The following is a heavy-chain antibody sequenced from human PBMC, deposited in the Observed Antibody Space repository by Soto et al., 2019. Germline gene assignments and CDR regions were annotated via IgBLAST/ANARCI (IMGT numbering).Heavy chain of an antibody. D-gene: IGHD4-17*01. CDR1: GFTFGDYA. V-gene: IGHV3-49*03. CDR2: IRSKAYGGTT. CDR3: TRPTTTVTTYFDY. Sequence: GGSLRLSCTASGFTFGDYAMSWFRQAPGKGLEWVGFIRSKAYGGTTEYAASVKGRFTISRDDSKSIAYLQMNSLKTEDTAVYYCTRPTTTVTTYFDYWGQGTLVTVSS. J-gene: IGHJ4*02.